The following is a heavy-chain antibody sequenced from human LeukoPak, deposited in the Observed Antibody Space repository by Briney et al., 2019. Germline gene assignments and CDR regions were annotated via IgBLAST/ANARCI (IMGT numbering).Heavy chain of an antibody. Sequence: PAESLTLSCAVSGFTFGINAVSWVRHAQGRGLEWVSVISGNSDSTHYADSVKGRYTILRDNSKNTLYLQMNSLRAEDTAINYWARVNSAYSADDWFRGYYSDYWGQGPLVIVSP. CDR3: ARVNSAYSADDWFRGYYSDY. D-gene: IGHD5-12*01. J-gene: IGHJ4*02. CDR1: GFTFGINA. V-gene: IGHV3-23*01. CDR2: ISGNSDST.